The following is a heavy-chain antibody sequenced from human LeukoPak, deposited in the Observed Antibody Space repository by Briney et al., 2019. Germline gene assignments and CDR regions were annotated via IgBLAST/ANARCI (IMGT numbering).Heavy chain of an antibody. J-gene: IGHJ2*01. Sequence: ASVKVSCKASGYTFTGYYMHWVRQAPGQGLEWMGWINPNSGGTNYAQKFQGRVTMTRDTSISTAYMALSRLRSDDTAVYYCARDSSGYYFKSSWYFDLWGRGTLVTVSS. V-gene: IGHV1-2*02. CDR3: ARDSSGYYFKSSWYFDL. CDR2: INPNSGGT. D-gene: IGHD3-22*01. CDR1: GYTFTGYY.